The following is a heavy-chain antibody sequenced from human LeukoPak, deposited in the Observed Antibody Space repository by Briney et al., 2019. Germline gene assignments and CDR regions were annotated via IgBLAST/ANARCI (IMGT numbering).Heavy chain of an antibody. Sequence: ASVKVSCKASGYTFTGYYMHWVRQAPGQGLEWMGWINPNSGGTNYAQKFQGRVTMARDTSISTAYMELSSLRSEDTAVYYCARGLLAVDEVWFDPWGQGTLVTVSS. CDR2: INPNSGGT. D-gene: IGHD6-19*01. CDR1: GYTFTGYY. CDR3: ARGLLAVDEVWFDP. V-gene: IGHV1-2*02. J-gene: IGHJ5*02.